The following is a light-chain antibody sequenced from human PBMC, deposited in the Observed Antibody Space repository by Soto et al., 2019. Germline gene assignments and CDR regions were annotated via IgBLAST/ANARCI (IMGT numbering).Light chain of an antibody. Sequence: DIQMTQSPSILSASVGDRVTITCRASQSIDTWLAWYQQKPGTAPKLLIYKASTLESGVPSRFSGSRSGTEFTLTVSSLQPDDFATYYCQQYNDSFPYTFGQGTKVEIK. CDR2: KAS. CDR1: QSIDTW. J-gene: IGKJ2*01. V-gene: IGKV1-5*03. CDR3: QQYNDSFPYT.